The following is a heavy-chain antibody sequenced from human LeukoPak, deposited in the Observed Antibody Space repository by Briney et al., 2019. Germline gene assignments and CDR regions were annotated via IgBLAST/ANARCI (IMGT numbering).Heavy chain of an antibody. CDR2: ISPYNGNT. CDR1: GYTLTSFG. D-gene: IGHD2-2*01. Sequence: ASVKVSCKASGYTLTSFGISWVRQAPGQGLEWMGWISPYNGNTNYAQKFQGRVTMTTETSTSTAYMELRSLRSDDTAVYYCARDLAIYCSSITCYSLYDYWGQGTLVTVSS. V-gene: IGHV1-18*01. CDR3: ARDLAIYCSSITCYSLYDY. J-gene: IGHJ4*02.